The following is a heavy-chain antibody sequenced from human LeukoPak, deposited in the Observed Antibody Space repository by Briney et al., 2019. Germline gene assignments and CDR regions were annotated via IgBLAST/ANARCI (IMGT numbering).Heavy chain of an antibody. J-gene: IGHJ4*02. Sequence: PGGSLRLSCEASGFTVSNNYMNWVRQAPGKGLEWVSVIYSGGTTYYADSVKGRFTISRDNSKNTLYLQTNSLRAEDTAVYYCASSAYAMFDYWGQGTLVTVSS. CDR3: ASSAYAMFDY. CDR2: IYSGGTT. CDR1: GFTVSNNY. D-gene: IGHD2-8*01. V-gene: IGHV3-66*01.